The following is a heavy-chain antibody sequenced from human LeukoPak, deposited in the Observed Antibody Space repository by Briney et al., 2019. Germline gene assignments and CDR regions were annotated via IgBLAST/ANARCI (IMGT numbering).Heavy chain of an antibody. CDR1: GFSFKSFA. Sequence: PGGSLRLSCVGSGFSFKSFAVAWVRQAPGQGLEWVSGISGSGGSTYHADAVKGRFAISRDTSKNTVNLQLNSLRAEDTAVYYCAMCVAATGTRYFYHWGQGTLVTV. J-gene: IGHJ4*02. CDR3: AMCVAATGTRYFYH. CDR2: ISGSGGST. D-gene: IGHD1-1*01. V-gene: IGHV3-23*01.